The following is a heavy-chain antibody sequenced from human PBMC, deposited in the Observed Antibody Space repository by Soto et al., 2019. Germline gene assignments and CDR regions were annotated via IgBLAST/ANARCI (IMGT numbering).Heavy chain of an antibody. Sequence: QVTLKESGPTLVKPTQTLTLTCTFSGVSLSTSGMGVGWIRQPPGKALEWLALVYWDDDKRYSPSLKSRLTITKDTSKNQVVLTMTYMDPVDTATYYCAYMIEGAFFDHWGQGTLVTVSS. J-gene: IGHJ4*02. V-gene: IGHV2-5*02. CDR1: GVSLSTSGMG. CDR3: AYMIEGAFFDH. D-gene: IGHD2-21*01. CDR2: VYWDDDK.